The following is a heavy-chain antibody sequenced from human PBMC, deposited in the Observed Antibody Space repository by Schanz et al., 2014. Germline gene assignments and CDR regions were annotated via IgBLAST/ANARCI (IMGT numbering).Heavy chain of an antibody. J-gene: IGHJ6*02. CDR1: GYSFTEYF. V-gene: IGHV1-18*01. CDR3: ARDNLVSSSWYNYYGMDV. Sequence: QVQLVQSGPAVKKPGASMKVSCLASGYSFTEYFLHWVRQAPGQGLEWMGWISAYNGNTNYAQKLQGRVTMTTDTSTSTAYMELRSLRSDDTAVYYCARDNLVSSSWYNYYGMDVWGQGTTVTVSS. D-gene: IGHD6-13*01. CDR2: ISAYNGNT.